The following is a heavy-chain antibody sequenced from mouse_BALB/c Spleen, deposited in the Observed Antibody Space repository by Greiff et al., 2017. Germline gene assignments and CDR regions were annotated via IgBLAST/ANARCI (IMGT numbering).Heavy chain of an antibody. V-gene: IGHV3-2*02. J-gene: IGHJ2*01. D-gene: IGHD2-10*01. CDR2: ISYSGST. Sequence: EVQRVESGPGLVKPSQSLSLTCTVTGYSITSDYAWNWIRQFPGNKLEWMGYISYSGSTSYNPSIKSRISITRDTSTNQFFLQLNSVTTEDTATDYCARAYYGNSPFDYWGQGTTLTVSS. CDR1: GYSITSDYA. CDR3: ARAYYGNSPFDY.